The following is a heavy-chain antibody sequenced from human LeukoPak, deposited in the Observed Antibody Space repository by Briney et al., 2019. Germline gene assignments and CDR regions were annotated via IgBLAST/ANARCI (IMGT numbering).Heavy chain of an antibody. CDR1: GGSFSGYY. D-gene: IGHD1-26*01. Sequence: SETLSLTCAVYGGSFSGYYWSWIRQPPGKGLEWIGEINHSGSTNYNPSLKSRVTISVDTSKNQFSLKLSSVTAADTAVHYCARQLLYSGSYFSYWGQGTLVTVSS. CDR2: INHSGST. CDR3: ARQLLYSGSYFSY. J-gene: IGHJ4*02. V-gene: IGHV4-34*01.